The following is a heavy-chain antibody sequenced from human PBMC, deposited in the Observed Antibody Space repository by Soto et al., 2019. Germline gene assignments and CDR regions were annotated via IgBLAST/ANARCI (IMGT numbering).Heavy chain of an antibody. CDR1: GGSISSGGYY. CDR2: IYYSGST. D-gene: IGHD6-13*01. Sequence: QVQLQESGPGLVKPSQTLSLTCTVSGGSISSGGYYWSWIRQHPGKGLEWIGYIYYSGSTYYNPSLKSRVTISVDTSKNQFPLKLSPVTAAGTAVYYWARAGTYSSSWNVDYWGQGTLGNVSS. J-gene: IGHJ4*02. V-gene: IGHV4-31*03. CDR3: ARAGTYSSSWNVDY.